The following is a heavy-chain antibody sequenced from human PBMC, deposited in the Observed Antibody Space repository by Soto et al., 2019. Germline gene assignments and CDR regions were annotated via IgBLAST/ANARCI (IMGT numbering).Heavy chain of an antibody. D-gene: IGHD4-17*01. CDR1: GGSISSYY. V-gene: IGHV4-59*01. Sequence: SETLSLTCIVSGGSISSYYWSWIRQPPGKGLEWIGYIYYSGSTNYNPSLKSRVTISVDTSKNHFSLKLSSVTSADTAVYYCARRYGPSFDYWGQGTLVTVSS. J-gene: IGHJ4*02. CDR3: ARRYGPSFDY. CDR2: IYYSGST.